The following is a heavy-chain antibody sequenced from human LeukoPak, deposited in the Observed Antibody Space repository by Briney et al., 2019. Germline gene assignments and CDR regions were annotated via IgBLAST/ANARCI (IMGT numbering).Heavy chain of an antibody. Sequence: PGGSLRLSCVASGFTFDGYAMHWVRQAPGKGLEWVSGISWNSGSIGYADSVKGRFIISRDNAKNSLYLRLNSLRPEDTALYYCAKDDGSLLLDHWGQGTLVTVS. D-gene: IGHD3-22*01. CDR1: GFTFDGYA. CDR2: ISWNSGSI. CDR3: AKDDGSLLLDH. J-gene: IGHJ4*02. V-gene: IGHV3-9*01.